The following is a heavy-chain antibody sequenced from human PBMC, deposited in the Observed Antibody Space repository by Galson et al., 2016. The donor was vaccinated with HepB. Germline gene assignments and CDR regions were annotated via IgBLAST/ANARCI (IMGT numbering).Heavy chain of an antibody. J-gene: IGHJ4*02. CDR3: ARDRGPSSWSSGIDY. D-gene: IGHD6-13*01. Sequence: TLSLTCTVSGGSIRSGGYFWTWIRQHPGKGLEWIGNIYNSGSTYYNPSLSGRLSIALDTSKNQFSLKLSSVTAADTAVYYCARDRGPSSWSSGIDYWGQGTLVTVSS. V-gene: IGHV4-31*03. CDR2: IYNSGST. CDR1: GGSIRSGGYF.